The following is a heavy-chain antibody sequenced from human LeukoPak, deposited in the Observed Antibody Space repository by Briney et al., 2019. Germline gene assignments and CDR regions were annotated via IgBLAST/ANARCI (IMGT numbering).Heavy chain of an antibody. CDR1: GFTFSGYY. Sequence: GGSLRLSCAASGFTFSGYYITWIRQAPGKGLEGVSYISSSGSTIYYADSVKGRFTISRDNAKNSLYLQMNSLRAEDTAVYYCARDYSGYSYAFDFWGQGTLVTVSS. J-gene: IGHJ4*02. D-gene: IGHD5-18*01. CDR2: ISSSGSTI. CDR3: ARDYSGYSYAFDF. V-gene: IGHV3-11*01.